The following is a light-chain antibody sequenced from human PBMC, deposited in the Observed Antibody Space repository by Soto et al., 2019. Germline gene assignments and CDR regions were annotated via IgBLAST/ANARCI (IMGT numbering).Light chain of an antibody. J-gene: IGKJ1*01. CDR3: QQYCSSLWM. CDR2: GAS. Sequence: EMGLPPSPGPLSLSPGERATLSCRSSQSVSSSYLAWYQQKPGQAPRLLIYGASSRATGIPDRFSGSRSGTDFTFTISGLEPVDCAVYYCQQYCSSLWMCGQGTKVEIK. CDR1: QSVSSSY. V-gene: IGKV3-20*01.